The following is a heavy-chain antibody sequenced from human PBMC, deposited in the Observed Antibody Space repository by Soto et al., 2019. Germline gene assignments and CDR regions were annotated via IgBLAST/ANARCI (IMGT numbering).Heavy chain of an antibody. CDR2: IYYSGST. CDR3: ARLTLGGWLVSDYYYGMDV. CDR1: GGSISSSSYY. Sequence: PSETLSLTCTVSGGSISSSSYYWGWIRQPPGKGLEWIGSIYYSGSTYYNPSLRSRVTISVDTSKNQFSLKLSSVTAADTAVYYCARLTLGGWLVSDYYYGMDVWGQGTTVTVSS. V-gene: IGHV4-39*01. D-gene: IGHD6-19*01. J-gene: IGHJ6*02.